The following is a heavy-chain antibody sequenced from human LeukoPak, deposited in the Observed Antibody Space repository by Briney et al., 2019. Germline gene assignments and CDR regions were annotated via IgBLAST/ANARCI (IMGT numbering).Heavy chain of an antibody. CDR2: IYYSGST. Sequence: SDTLSPTCTVSAGSISSYYWSCIWQHRGEWSEWIGYIYYSGSTNNNPSLKGRVTISVDTSKNQFSIKLSSVTAADPAVYYWVGVVVAATNANWFDRWGQGTPVTVSS. J-gene: IGHJ5*02. CDR1: AGSISSYY. D-gene: IGHD2-15*01. V-gene: IGHV4-59*07. CDR3: VGVVVAATNANWFDR.